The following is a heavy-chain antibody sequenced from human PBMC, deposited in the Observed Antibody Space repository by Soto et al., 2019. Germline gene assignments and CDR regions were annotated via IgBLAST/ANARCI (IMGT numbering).Heavy chain of an antibody. CDR3: ARAGSIGSVDY. CDR2: INEDGGKT. V-gene: IGHV3-7*01. D-gene: IGHD5-12*01. J-gene: IGHJ4*02. Sequence: PGGSLRLSCASSGFIFNTMWMSWVRQAPGKGLEWVANINEDGGKTYYVDSVKGRFTISRDNARNSLYLQLSGLGADDTAAYYCARAGSIGSVDYWGQGTLVTVSS. CDR1: GFIFNTMW.